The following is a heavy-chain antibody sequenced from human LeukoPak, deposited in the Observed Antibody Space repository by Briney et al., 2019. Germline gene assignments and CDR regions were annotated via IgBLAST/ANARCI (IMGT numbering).Heavy chain of an antibody. CDR3: ARAYSGSFHYFDY. CDR2: ISSSSSYI. J-gene: IGHJ4*02. Sequence: PGGSLRLSCAASGFTFNRYNMNWVRRAPGKGLEWVSSISSSSSYIYYADSVKGRFTISRDNAKNSLYLQMNSLRAEDTAVYYCARAYSGSFHYFDYWGQGTLVTVSS. V-gene: IGHV3-21*01. D-gene: IGHD1-26*01. CDR1: GFTFNRYN.